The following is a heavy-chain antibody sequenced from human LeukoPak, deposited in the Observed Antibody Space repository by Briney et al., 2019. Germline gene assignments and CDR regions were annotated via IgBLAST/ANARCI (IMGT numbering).Heavy chain of an antibody. D-gene: IGHD4-23*01. J-gene: IGHJ5*02. V-gene: IGHV4-34*01. CDR3: ARGIFYGGRNQYIWFDL. CDR2: ISHSGSA. CDR1: GGPFRGFF. Sequence: SETLSLTCAVYGGPFRGFFWSWIRQAPGKGLEWIGEISHSGSANYNPSLKSRITISVDTSKTQFSLRLTSVTAADTAVYYCARGIFYGGRNQYIWFDLWGQGTLVTASS.